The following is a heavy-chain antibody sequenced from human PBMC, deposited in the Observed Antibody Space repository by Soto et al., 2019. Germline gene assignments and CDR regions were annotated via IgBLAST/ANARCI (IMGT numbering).Heavy chain of an antibody. CDR2: IHYSGST. V-gene: IGHV4-39*01. CDR1: GGSISSSSYY. CDR3: ARLLYGSGTNIPDY. J-gene: IGHJ4*02. Sequence: PSETLSVTCSVSGGSISSSSYYWGWIRQPPGKGLEWIGSIHYSGSTNYKSSLKSRVTISVDTSKNQFSLKLSSVTAADTAVYYCARLLYGSGTNIPDYWGQGTLVTVSS. D-gene: IGHD3-10*01.